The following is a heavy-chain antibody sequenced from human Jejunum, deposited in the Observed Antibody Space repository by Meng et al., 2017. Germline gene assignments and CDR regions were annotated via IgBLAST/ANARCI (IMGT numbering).Heavy chain of an antibody. J-gene: IGHJ4*02. V-gene: IGHV3-74*01. CDR2: INSDGTGT. Sequence: EGQPVEAGGGLVQPGGSLRLSCAASGFTFSGYWMHWFRQGTGKSLVWLSHINSDGTGTSYAESVRGRFTISRDNAKNTLYLQMNSLTVEDTAVYYCVRDGPNYFDQWGQGTLVTVSS. CDR3: VRDGPNYFDQ. CDR1: GFTFSGYW.